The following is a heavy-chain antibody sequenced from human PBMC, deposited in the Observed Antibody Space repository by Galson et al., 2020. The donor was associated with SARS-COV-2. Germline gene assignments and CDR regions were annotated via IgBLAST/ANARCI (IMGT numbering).Heavy chain of an antibody. V-gene: IGHV3-30*14. CDR2: ISYDGTNE. CDR1: GFTFSNYA. CDR3: AKLGPDRVGATYFEY. Sequence: GGSLRLSCAASGFTFSNYAMHWVRQAPGKGLEWVAVISYDGTNEYYADSVKGRFTVSRDNSKNTLYIQMNSLRADDTAVYYCAKLGPDRVGATYFEYWGQGTLVTVSS. J-gene: IGHJ4*02. D-gene: IGHD1-26*01.